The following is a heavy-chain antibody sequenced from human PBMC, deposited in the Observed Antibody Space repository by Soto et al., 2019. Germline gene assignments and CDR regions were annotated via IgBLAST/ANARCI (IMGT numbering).Heavy chain of an antibody. V-gene: IGHV1-24*01. CDR3: ATGEQYLIHYYGMDV. J-gene: IGHJ6*01. D-gene: IGHD3-16*01. Sequence: QVQLVQSGAEVKKPGASVKVSCKVSGYSLTKVAMQWVRQAPGEGLEWMGGFDPEDGETIYAQKFQGRVAMTEDSSTNTAYMELSSLRSDDTAVYYCATGEQYLIHYYGMDVWGQGTTVTVSS. CDR2: FDPEDGET. CDR1: GYSLTKVA.